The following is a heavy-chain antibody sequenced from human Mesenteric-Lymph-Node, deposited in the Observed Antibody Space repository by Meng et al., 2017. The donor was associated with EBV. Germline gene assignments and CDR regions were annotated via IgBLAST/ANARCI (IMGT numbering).Heavy chain of an antibody. D-gene: IGHD5-12*01. CDR1: GFTFSNNW. Sequence: VQLVESGGGLVQPGGSLRLSCTGSGFTFSNNWMHWVRQAPGKGLVWVSRIDGGGSSTSYADSVKGRFTISRDNAKNTLYLQMNSLGAEDTAVYYCARAEFSGPSLVYWGQGTLVTVSS. V-gene: IGHV3-74*01. J-gene: IGHJ4*02. CDR3: ARAEFSGPSLVY. CDR2: IDGGGSST.